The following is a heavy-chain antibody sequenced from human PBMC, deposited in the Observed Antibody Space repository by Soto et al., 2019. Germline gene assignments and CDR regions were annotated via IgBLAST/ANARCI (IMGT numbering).Heavy chain of an antibody. CDR1: GFTFSSYA. Sequence: GGSLRLSCAASGFTFSSYAMNWVRQAPGRGLEWVSTISGSGGDTYYADSVKGRFTISRDNSKNTQYLQVDSLRAEDTAVYYCAKDPSYYDSSGYYYYGMDVWGQGTTVTVSS. CDR2: ISGSGGDT. V-gene: IGHV3-23*01. D-gene: IGHD3-22*01. J-gene: IGHJ6*02. CDR3: AKDPSYYDSSGYYYYGMDV.